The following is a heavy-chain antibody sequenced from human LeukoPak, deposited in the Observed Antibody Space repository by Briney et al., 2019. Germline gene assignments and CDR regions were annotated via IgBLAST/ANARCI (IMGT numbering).Heavy chain of an antibody. D-gene: IGHD3-22*01. Sequence: EASVKVSCKASGGTFSSYAFSWVRQAPGQGLEWMGGIIPIVGTTNYAQMFQGRVTITADESTSTAYMELSSLRSEDTAVYYCARGGYYYDSSGYSHLPDYWGQGILVTVSS. V-gene: IGHV1-69*13. CDR2: IIPIVGTT. J-gene: IGHJ4*02. CDR1: GGTFSSYA. CDR3: ARGGYYYDSSGYSHLPDY.